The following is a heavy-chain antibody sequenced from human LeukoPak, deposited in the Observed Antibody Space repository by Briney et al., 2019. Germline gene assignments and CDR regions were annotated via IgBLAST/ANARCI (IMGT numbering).Heavy chain of an antibody. D-gene: IGHD3-3*01. CDR2: ISSSSYI. V-gene: IGHV3-21*01. CDR1: GFTFSSYS. J-gene: IGHJ5*02. CDR3: ARVYSTIFGVVRNWFDP. Sequence: GGSLRLSCAASGFTFSSYSMNWVRQAPGKGLEWVSSISSSSYIYYADSVKGRFTISRDNAKNSLCLQMNSLRAEDTAVYYCARVYSTIFGVVRNWFDPWGQGTLVTVSS.